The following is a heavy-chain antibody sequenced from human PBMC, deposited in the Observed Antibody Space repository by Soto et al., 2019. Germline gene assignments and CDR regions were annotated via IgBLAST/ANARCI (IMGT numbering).Heavy chain of an antibody. Sequence: QVQLQESGPGLVKPSQTLSLTCTVSGGSISSTNYFWSWIRQPPGKGLEWIAYIDYSGSAYSNPSLESRITISVDTSGNQFSLKLSSVTAADTAVYYCAREVIATADSDAFDIWGQGTMVTVSS. J-gene: IGHJ3*02. V-gene: IGHV4-30-4*01. D-gene: IGHD6-13*01. CDR2: IDYSGSA. CDR3: AREVIATADSDAFDI. CDR1: GGSISSTNYF.